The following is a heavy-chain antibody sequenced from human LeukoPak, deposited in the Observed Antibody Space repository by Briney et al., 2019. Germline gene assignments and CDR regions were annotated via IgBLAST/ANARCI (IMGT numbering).Heavy chain of an antibody. V-gene: IGHV3-30-3*01. D-gene: IGHD3-22*01. J-gene: IGHJ4*02. CDR3: ARVPGYDSSGYFDY. CDR1: GFTFSSYA. CDR2: ISYDGSNK. Sequence: GGSLRLSCAASGFTFSSYAMHWVCQAPGKGLEWVAVISYDGSNKYYADSVKGRFTISRDNSKNTLYLQMSSLRAEDTAVYYCARVPGYDSSGYFDYWGQGTLVTVSS.